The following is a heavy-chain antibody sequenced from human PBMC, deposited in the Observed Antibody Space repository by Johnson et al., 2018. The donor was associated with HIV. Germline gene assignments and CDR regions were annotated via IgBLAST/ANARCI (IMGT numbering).Heavy chain of an antibody. CDR2: IYSGGST. V-gene: IGHV3-NL1*01. CDR3: ARVAMLFIAADAFDI. Sequence: QMQLVESGGGVVQPGRSLRLSCAASGFTFSSYAMHWVRQAPGRGLEWVSVIYSGGSTYYADSVKGRFTISRDNAKKSMYLQMNSLRAEDTAVYYCARVAMLFIAADAFDIWGQGTMVTVSS. J-gene: IGHJ3*02. CDR1: GFTFSSYA. D-gene: IGHD2-21*01.